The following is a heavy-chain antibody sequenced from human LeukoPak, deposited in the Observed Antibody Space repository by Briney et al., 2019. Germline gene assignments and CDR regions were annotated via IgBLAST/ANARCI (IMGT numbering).Heavy chain of an antibody. Sequence: SETLSLTCTVSGGSISSRDYYWSWIRQPPGKGLEWIGYIYYSGSTYYNPSLKSRVTISVDTSKNQFSLKLSSVTAADTAVYYCARDLGATYYYYYMDVWGKGTTVTVSS. CDR2: IYYSGST. CDR1: GGSISSRDYY. CDR3: ARDLGATYYYYYMDV. J-gene: IGHJ6*03. V-gene: IGHV4-30-4*08.